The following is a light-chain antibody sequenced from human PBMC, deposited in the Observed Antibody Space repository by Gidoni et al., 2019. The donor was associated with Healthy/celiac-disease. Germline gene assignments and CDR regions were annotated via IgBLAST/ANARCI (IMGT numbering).Light chain of an antibody. J-gene: IGLJ1*01. Sequence: QSALTEPASVSASPGQSITISCTGTNSDVGGYNYVSWYQQHPGKAPKLMIYEVSNRPSGVPDRFSGSKSGNTASLTISGLQAEDEADYYCSSYTSSSTLPYVFGTGTKVTVL. V-gene: IGLV2-14*01. CDR1: NSDVGGYNY. CDR2: EVS. CDR3: SSYTSSSTLPYV.